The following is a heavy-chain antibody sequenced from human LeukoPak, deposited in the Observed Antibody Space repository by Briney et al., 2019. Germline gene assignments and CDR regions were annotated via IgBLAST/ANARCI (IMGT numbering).Heavy chain of an antibody. J-gene: IGHJ4*02. CDR3: AKPRDGSSSWYAFDY. Sequence: GGSLRLSCAASGFTFSNYGLHWVRQAPGKGLEWVAVISYNGLNEYYADSVKGRFTISRDNPKNTLYVQMNSLRADDTAVYYCAKPRDGSSSWYAFDYWGQGTLVTVSS. D-gene: IGHD6-13*01. V-gene: IGHV3-30*18. CDR1: GFTFSNYG. CDR2: ISYNGLNE.